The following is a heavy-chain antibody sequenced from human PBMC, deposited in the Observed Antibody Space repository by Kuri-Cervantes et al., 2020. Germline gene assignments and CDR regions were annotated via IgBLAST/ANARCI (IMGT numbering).Heavy chain of an antibody. CDR2: ITPFNGNT. Sequence: SVKVSCKASGCTFTYRYLHWVRQAPGQALEWMGWITPFNGNTNYAQKFQDRVTITRDRSMSTAYMELSSLRSEDTAVYYCARERPYSYDSSAYPPLEYWGQGTLVTVSS. CDR1: GCTFTYRY. CDR3: ARERPYSYDSSAYPPLEY. V-gene: IGHV1-45*02. D-gene: IGHD3-22*01. J-gene: IGHJ4*02.